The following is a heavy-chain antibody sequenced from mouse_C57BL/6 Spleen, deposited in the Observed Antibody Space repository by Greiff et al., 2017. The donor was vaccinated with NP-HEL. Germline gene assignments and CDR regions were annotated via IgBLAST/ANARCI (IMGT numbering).Heavy chain of an antibody. Sequence: VKLMESGAELVRPGASVTLSCKASGFTFTDYEMHWVKQTPVHGLEWIGAIDPETGGSAYNQKFKGKAILTADKSSSTAYMELRSLTSEDSAVYYCTRSGDGAMDYWGQGTSVTVSS. V-gene: IGHV1-15*01. D-gene: IGHD3-2*02. CDR1: GFTFTDYE. CDR3: TRSGDGAMDY. J-gene: IGHJ4*01. CDR2: IDPETGGS.